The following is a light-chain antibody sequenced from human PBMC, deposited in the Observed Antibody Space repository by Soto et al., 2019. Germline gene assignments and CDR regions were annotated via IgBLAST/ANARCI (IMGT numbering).Light chain of an antibody. CDR3: QQYVSLPAT. V-gene: IGKV3-20*01. Sequence: EVVLTQSPGTLSLSPGERATLSCRASQSISSSYLAWYQQKPCQAPRLLIYGASSRAAGIPDRFSGSGSGTDFMLSISRLEPEDVAVYYCQQYVSLPATFGQGTRLEIK. CDR2: GAS. CDR1: QSISSSY. J-gene: IGKJ5*01.